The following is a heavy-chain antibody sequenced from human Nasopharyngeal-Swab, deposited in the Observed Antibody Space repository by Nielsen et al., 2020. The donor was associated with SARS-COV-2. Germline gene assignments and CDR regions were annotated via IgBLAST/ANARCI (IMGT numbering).Heavy chain of an antibody. J-gene: IGHJ6*02. Sequence: WIRQPPGKGLEWIGEINHSGSTNYNSSLKSRVIISVDTSKNQFSLKLSSVTAADTAVYYCARGAPRGGYDFSLYYYYYGVDVWGQGTTVTVSS. D-gene: IGHD5-12*01. CDR3: ARGAPRGGYDFSLYYYYYGVDV. CDR2: INHSGST. V-gene: IGHV4-34*01.